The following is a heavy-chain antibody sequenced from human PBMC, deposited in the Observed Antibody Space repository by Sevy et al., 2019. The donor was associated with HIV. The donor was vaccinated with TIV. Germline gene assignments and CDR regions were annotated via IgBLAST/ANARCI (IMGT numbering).Heavy chain of an antibody. D-gene: IGHD2-2*01. V-gene: IGHV3-23*01. CDR2: ISGSGGST. CDR3: AKDPPYIVVVPAAESGRHFDY. Sequence: GGSLRLSCAASGFTFSDVWMSWVRQAPGKGLEWVSAISGSGGSTYYADSVKGRFTISRDNSKNTLYLQMNSLRAEDTAVYYCAKDPPYIVVVPAAESGRHFDYWGQGTLVTVSS. CDR1: GFTFSDVW. J-gene: IGHJ4*02.